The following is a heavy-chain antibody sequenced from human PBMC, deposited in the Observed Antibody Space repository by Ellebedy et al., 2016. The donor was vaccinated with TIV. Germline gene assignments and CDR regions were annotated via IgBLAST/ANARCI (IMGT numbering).Heavy chain of an antibody. CDR2: VYSGGTT. D-gene: IGHD3-10*01. J-gene: IGHJ3*02. Sequence: ETLSLTXTVSGGSIRSGGYYWSWVRQAPGKGLEWVSVVYSGGTTYYADSVKGRFTISRDNSKNTLYLQMNSLRAEDTAMYYCVTAPIKGSYFTAFHMWGQGTMVTVSS. CDR1: GGSIRSGGYY. CDR3: VTAPIKGSYFTAFHM. V-gene: IGHV3-53*01.